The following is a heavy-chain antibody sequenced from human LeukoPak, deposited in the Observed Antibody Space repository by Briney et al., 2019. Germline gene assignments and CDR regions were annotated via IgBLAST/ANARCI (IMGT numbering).Heavy chain of an antibody. Sequence: PSETLSFTCTVSGGSISNSAYQWGWIRQPPGKGLEWSGFVYNNGIIYSGPSLKSRVAISADTSKNQFSLNLSSVTAADTGIYYCARHLHYYGSGNSNWFDPWGQGVLVSVSS. J-gene: IGHJ5*02. CDR1: GGSISNSAYQ. V-gene: IGHV4-39*01. CDR3: ARHLHYYGSGNSNWFDP. D-gene: IGHD3-10*01. CDR2: VYNNGII.